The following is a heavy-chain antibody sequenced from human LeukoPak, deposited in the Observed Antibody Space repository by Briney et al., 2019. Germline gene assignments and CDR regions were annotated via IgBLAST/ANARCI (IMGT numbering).Heavy chain of an antibody. CDR1: GYTFTSYY. CDR2: INPNSGGT. J-gene: IGHJ6*03. CDR3: ARDPVSDIVVVPAARYYYYYYMDV. V-gene: IGHV1-2*02. Sequence: ASVKVSCKASGYTFTSYYMHWVRQAPGQGLEWMGWINPNSGGTNYAQKFQGRVTMTRDTSISTAYMELSRLRSDDTAVYYCARDPVSDIVVVPAARYYYYYYMDVWGKGTTVTVSS. D-gene: IGHD2-2*01.